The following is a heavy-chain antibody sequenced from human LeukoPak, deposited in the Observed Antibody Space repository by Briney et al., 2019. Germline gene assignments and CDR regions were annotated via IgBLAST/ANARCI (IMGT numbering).Heavy chain of an antibody. D-gene: IGHD4-23*01. CDR3: GRPHRRWTSVDWFDP. CDR2: VYYTGDT. CDR1: GGSITRGTFY. J-gene: IGHJ5*02. Sequence: SETLSHTCTVSGGSITRGTFYWGWMRQPPGKGLEWLGSVYYTGDTYYNVSLKSRLTISVDTSKNQFYLKLRSVTAADTAVYFCGRPHRRWTSVDWFDPWGQGTLVTVSS. V-gene: IGHV4-39*01.